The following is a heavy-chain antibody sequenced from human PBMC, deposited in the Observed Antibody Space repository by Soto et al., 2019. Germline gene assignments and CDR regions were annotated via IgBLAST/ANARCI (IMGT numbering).Heavy chain of an antibody. Sequence: SVKVSCKASGGTFSSYAISWVRQAPGQGREWMGGIIPIFGTANYAQKFQGRVTITADESTSTAYMELSSLRSEDTAVYYCARRRLSEGYCSSTSCFDQYYFDYWGQGTLVTVSS. J-gene: IGHJ4*02. CDR1: GGTFSSYA. V-gene: IGHV1-69*13. D-gene: IGHD2-2*01. CDR2: IIPIFGTA. CDR3: ARRRLSEGYCSSTSCFDQYYFDY.